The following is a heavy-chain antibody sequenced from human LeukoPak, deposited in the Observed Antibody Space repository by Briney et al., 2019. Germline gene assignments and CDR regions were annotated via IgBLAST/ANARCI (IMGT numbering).Heavy chain of an antibody. D-gene: IGHD2-15*01. V-gene: IGHV3-30*04. CDR2: ISYDGSNK. CDR3: AREYVVAPIRVDAFDI. CDR1: GFTFSSYA. J-gene: IGHJ3*02. Sequence: GGSLRLSCAASGFTFSSYAMHWVRQAPGKGLEWVAVISYDGSNKYYADSVKGRFTISRDNSKNTLYLQMNSLRAEDTAVYYCAREYVVAPIRVDAFDIWGQGTMVTVSS.